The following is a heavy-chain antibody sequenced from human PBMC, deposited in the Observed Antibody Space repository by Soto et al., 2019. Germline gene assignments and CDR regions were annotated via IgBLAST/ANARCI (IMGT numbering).Heavy chain of an antibody. Sequence: GGSLRLSCAASGFTFSSYSMNWVRQAPGKGLEWVSYISSSSSTIYYADSVKGRFTISRDNAKNSLYLQMNSLRAEDTAVCYCARDRRDIEAARVSYFYMDVWGKGTAVTVSS. CDR2: ISSSSSTI. V-gene: IGHV3-48*04. CDR1: GFTFSSYS. D-gene: IGHD6-13*01. CDR3: ARDRRDIEAARVSYFYMDV. J-gene: IGHJ6*03.